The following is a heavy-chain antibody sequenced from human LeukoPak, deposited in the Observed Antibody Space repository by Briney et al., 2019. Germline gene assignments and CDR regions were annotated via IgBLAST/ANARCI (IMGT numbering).Heavy chain of an antibody. Sequence: SETLSLTCAVSGYSISSGYYWGWIRQPPGKGLEWIGSIYHSGSTYYNLSLKSRVTISVDTSKNQFSLKLSSVTAADTAVYYCARVEYYYGSGSSRFDPWGQGTLVTVSS. CDR1: GYSISSGYY. CDR3: ARVEYYYGSGSSRFDP. CDR2: IYHSGST. D-gene: IGHD3-10*01. V-gene: IGHV4-38-2*01. J-gene: IGHJ5*02.